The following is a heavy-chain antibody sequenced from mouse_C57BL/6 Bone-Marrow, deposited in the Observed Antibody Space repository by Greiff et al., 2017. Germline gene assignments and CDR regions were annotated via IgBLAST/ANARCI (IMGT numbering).Heavy chain of an antibody. CDR1: GFTFSDYY. J-gene: IGHJ1*03. Sequence: EVMLVESEGGLVQPGSSMKLSCTASGFTFSDYYMAWVRQVPEKGLEWVANINYDGSSTYYLDSLKSRFIISRDNAKNILYLQMSSLKSEDTATYYCAREDLGWYFDVWGTGTTVTVSS. CDR2: INYDGSST. CDR3: AREDLGWYFDV. V-gene: IGHV5-16*01.